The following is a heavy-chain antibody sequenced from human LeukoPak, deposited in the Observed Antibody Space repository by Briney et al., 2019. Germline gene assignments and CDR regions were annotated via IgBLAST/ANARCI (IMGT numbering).Heavy chain of an antibody. J-gene: IGHJ5*02. D-gene: IGHD6-19*01. CDR2: VSYSGDST. Sequence: GGSLRLSCAASGFTFSSYAMSWVRQAPGKGLEWVSAVSYSGDSTYYADSVKGRFTISRDNSKNTLYLQMNSLRAEDTAVYYCSGGYGSGWPHWFDPWGQGTLVTVSS. CDR3: SGGYGSGWPHWFDP. CDR1: GFTFSSYA. V-gene: IGHV3-23*01.